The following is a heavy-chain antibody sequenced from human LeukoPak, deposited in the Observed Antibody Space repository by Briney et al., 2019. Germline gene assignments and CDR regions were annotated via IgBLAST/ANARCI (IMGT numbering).Heavy chain of an antibody. CDR2: ISGSGGST. Sequence: PGGSLRLSCAASGFTFSSYAMSWVRQAPGKGLEWVSAISGSGGSTYYADSVKDRFTISRDNSKNTLYLQMNSLRAEDTAVYYCAKGDYGDYVEPSFDYWGQGTLATVSS. CDR1: GFTFSSYA. J-gene: IGHJ4*02. CDR3: AKGDYGDYVEPSFDY. V-gene: IGHV3-23*01. D-gene: IGHD4-17*01.